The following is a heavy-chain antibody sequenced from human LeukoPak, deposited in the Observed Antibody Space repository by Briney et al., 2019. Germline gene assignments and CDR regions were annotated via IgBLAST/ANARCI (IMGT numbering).Heavy chain of an antibody. CDR3: ARGSGVSCSGGSCNQLAY. J-gene: IGHJ4*02. CDR1: GGSISSSSYY. D-gene: IGHD2-15*01. V-gene: IGHV4-39*07. Sequence: SETLSLTCTVSGGSISSSSYYWGWIRQPPGKGLEWIGEINHSGSTNYNPSLKSRVTISVDTSKNQFSLKLSSVTAADTAVYYCARGSGVSCSGGSCNQLAYWGQGTLVTVSS. CDR2: INHSGST.